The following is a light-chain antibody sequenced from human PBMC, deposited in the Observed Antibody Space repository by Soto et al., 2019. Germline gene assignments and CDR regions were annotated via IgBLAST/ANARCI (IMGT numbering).Light chain of an antibody. CDR1: QSVSSSY. CDR3: QQYDNWPPT. Sequence: EIVLTQSPGTLSLSPGEIATLSCSASQSVSSSYLAWYQQKPGQAPRLLIYGASTRATGIPARFSGSGSGTEFTLTINSLQSEDFVVYYCQQYDNWPPTFGQGTRLEIK. J-gene: IGKJ5*01. CDR2: GAS. V-gene: IGKV3-15*01.